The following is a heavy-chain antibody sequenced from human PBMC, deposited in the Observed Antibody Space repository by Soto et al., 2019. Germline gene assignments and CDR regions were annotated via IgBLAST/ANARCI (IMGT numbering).Heavy chain of an antibody. Sequence: EVQLLESGGGLVQPGGSLRLSCAASGFTFSNNAMSWVRQAPGKGLEWVSAISGSGGSTYYADSVKGRFTISRDNSKNTLYLQMNSLRAEDTAVYYCAKQWWSGMIFFDYWGQGTLVTVSS. CDR1: GFTFSNNA. CDR2: ISGSGGST. V-gene: IGHV3-23*01. J-gene: IGHJ4*02. CDR3: AKQWWSGMIFFDY. D-gene: IGHD2-15*01.